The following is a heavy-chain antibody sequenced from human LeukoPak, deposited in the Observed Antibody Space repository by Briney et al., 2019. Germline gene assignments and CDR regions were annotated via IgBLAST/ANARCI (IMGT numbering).Heavy chain of an antibody. CDR2: INSDGSST. CDR3: AREGVWRQQLVDYYYGMDV. D-gene: IGHD6-13*01. V-gene: IGHV3-74*01. Sequence: GGSLRLSCAASGFTFSSYWMHWVRQAPGKGLVWVSRINSDGSSTSYADSVKGLFTISRDNAKNTLYPQMNSLRAEDTAVYYCAREGVWRQQLVDYYYGMDVWGQGTTVTVSS. J-gene: IGHJ6*02. CDR1: GFTFSSYW.